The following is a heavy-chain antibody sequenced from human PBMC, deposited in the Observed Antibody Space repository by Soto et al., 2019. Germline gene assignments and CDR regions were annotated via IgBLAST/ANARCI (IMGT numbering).Heavy chain of an antibody. Sequence: SETLSLTCAVSGYSISSGYYWGWIRQPPGKGLEWIGSIYHSGSTYYNPSLKSRVTISVDTSKNQFSLKLSSVTAAETAVYYCERASTAVAVNAAVDIWGQGTMLTVS. D-gene: IGHD6-19*01. CDR3: ERASTAVAVNAAVDI. J-gene: IGHJ3*02. CDR2: IYHSGST. V-gene: IGHV4-38-2*01. CDR1: GYSISSGYY.